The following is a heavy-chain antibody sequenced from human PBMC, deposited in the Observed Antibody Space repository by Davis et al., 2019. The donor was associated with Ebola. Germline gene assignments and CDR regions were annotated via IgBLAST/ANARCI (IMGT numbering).Heavy chain of an antibody. D-gene: IGHD4-17*01. CDR2: MNPNSGNT. Sequence: ASVKVSCKASRYTFTSYDINWVRQATGQGLEWMGWMNPNSGNTGYAQKFQGRVTMTRNTNISTAYMELSNLRSEDTAVYYCAGSTVSPRDWGQGTLVTVSS. CDR1: RYTFTSYD. J-gene: IGHJ4*02. CDR3: AGSTVSPRD. V-gene: IGHV1-8*01.